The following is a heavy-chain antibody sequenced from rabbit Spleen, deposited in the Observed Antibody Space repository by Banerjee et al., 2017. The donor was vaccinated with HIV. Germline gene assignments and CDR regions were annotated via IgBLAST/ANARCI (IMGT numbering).Heavy chain of an antibody. V-gene: IGHV1S40*01. CDR1: GFSFSSSYD. CDR2: IYTGNNKN. J-gene: IGHJ4*01. Sequence: QSLEESGGDLVKPEGSLTLTCTASGFSFSSSYDMCWVRQAPGKGLEWIGCIYTGNNKNYYASWAKGRFTISKTSSTMVTLQMTSLTAADTATYFCARGASRSGWGINLWGQGTLVTVS. D-gene: IGHD1-1*01. CDR3: ARGASRSGWGINL.